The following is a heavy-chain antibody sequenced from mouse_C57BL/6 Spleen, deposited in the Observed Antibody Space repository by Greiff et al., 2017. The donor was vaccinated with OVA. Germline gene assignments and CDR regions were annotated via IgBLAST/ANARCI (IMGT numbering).Heavy chain of an antibody. V-gene: IGHV1-42*01. CDR1: GYSFPGYY. Sequence: EVQLQQSGPELVKPGASVKISCKASGYSFPGYYMNWVKQSPEKSLEWIGEINPSTGGTTYNQKFKAKATLTVDKSSSTAYMQLKSLTSEDSAVYYCARGKNDYDRNYYAMDYWGQGTSVTVSS. CDR3: ARGKNDYDRNYYAMDY. J-gene: IGHJ4*01. D-gene: IGHD2-4*01. CDR2: INPSTGGT.